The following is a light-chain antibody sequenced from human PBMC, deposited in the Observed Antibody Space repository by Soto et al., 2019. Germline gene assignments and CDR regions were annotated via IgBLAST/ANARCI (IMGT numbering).Light chain of an antibody. J-gene: IGKJ1*01. V-gene: IGKV3-15*01. Sequence: EIVLTQSPATLSLSAGERATLSCRASQSVSSSFLAWYQQKPGQAPRVLIYGASTRATGIPARFTGSGSGTEFILTITSLQSEDSAVYYCQEYNTWPWTFGQGTKVDI. CDR2: GAS. CDR1: QSVSSS. CDR3: QEYNTWPWT.